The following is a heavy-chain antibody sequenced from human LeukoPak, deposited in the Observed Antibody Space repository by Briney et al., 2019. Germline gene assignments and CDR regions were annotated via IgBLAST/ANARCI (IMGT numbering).Heavy chain of an antibody. CDR1: GGSFSGYY. D-gene: IGHD4-17*01. Sequence: SSETLSLTCAVYGGSFSGYYWSWIRQPPGKGLEWIGYIYYSGSTNYNPSLKSRVTISVDTSKNQFSLKLSSVTAADTAVYYCARDIGYGDYYNWFDPWGQGTLVTVSS. CDR3: ARDIGYGDYYNWFDP. CDR2: IYYSGST. V-gene: IGHV4-59*01. J-gene: IGHJ5*02.